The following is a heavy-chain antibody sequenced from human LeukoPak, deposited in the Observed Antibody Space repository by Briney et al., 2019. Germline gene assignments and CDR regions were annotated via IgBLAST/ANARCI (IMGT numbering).Heavy chain of an antibody. Sequence: GGSLRLSCAASGFSFNDYAMSWVRQAPGKGLEWVSGINWSGGSTGYADSVKGRFTISRDNAKNSLYLQMNSLRAEDTAVYYCAREGKAYGDYGSDYWGQGTLVTVSS. D-gene: IGHD4-17*01. J-gene: IGHJ4*02. CDR1: GFSFNDYA. CDR2: INWSGGST. V-gene: IGHV3-20*04. CDR3: AREGKAYGDYGSDY.